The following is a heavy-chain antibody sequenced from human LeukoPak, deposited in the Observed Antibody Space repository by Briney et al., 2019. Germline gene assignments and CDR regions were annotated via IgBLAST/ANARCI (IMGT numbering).Heavy chain of an antibody. D-gene: IGHD3-22*01. V-gene: IGHV4-34*01. CDR2: INHSGST. J-gene: IGHJ4*02. CDR3: ARDHGIDYYDSSGYYGGYFDY. Sequence: PSETLSLTCAVYGGSFSGYYWSWIRQPPGKGLEWIGEINHSGSTNYNPSLKSRVTISVDTSKNQFSLKLSSVTAADTAVYYCARDHGIDYYDSSGYYGGYFDYWGQGTLVTVSS. CDR1: GGSFSGYY.